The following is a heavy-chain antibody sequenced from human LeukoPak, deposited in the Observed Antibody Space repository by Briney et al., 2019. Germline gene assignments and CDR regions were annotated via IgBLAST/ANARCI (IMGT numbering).Heavy chain of an antibody. D-gene: IGHD3-22*01. CDR3: ARAGYDSSGYPFDY. V-gene: IGHV3-66*01. CDR2: IYSGGST. Sequence: GGSLRLSCAASGFTVSSNYMSWVRQAPGKGLEWVSVIYSGGSTYYADSVKGRFTISRDNSKNTLYLQMNSLRAEDTAVYYCARAGYDSSGYPFDYWGQEALVTVSS. CDR1: GFTVSSNY. J-gene: IGHJ4*02.